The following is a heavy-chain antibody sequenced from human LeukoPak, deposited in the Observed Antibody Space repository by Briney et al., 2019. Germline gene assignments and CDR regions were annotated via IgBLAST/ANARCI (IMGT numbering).Heavy chain of an antibody. CDR3: AGGRGGSGWIDY. D-gene: IGHD6-19*01. V-gene: IGHV4-59*02. CDR2: IYNSGST. CDR1: DGSVSAYY. Sequence: PSGTLSLTCTVSDGSVSAYYWSWIRQPPGKGLEWIGYIYNSGSTNYNPSLKSRVTISVGTSKNQFSLKLSSVTAADTAVYYCAGGRGGSGWIDYWGQGTLVTVSS. J-gene: IGHJ4*02.